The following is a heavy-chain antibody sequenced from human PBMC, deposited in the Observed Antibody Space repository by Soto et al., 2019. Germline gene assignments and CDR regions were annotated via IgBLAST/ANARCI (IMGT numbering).Heavy chain of an antibody. J-gene: IGHJ4*02. V-gene: IGHV3-7*01. Sequence: PWGSLRLSCAASGFTFSTWWMDWVRQTPGEGLEWVANINQDGSEKNYVDSVKGRFTISRDNAKNSLYLQMSSLTAEDSALYYCSRSLNSWGQGTLVTVSS. CDR1: GFTFSTWW. CDR2: INQDGSEK. CDR3: SRSLNS.